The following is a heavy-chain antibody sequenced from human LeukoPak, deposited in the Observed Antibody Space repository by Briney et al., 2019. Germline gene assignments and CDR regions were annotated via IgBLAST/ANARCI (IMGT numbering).Heavy chain of an antibody. CDR2: IDPSDSYT. CDR3: ARHPYSYEPRYFDY. V-gene: IGHV5-10-1*01. CDR1: AYSFTSYW. Sequence: GESLKISCKGSAYSFTSYWISWVRQMPGKGLEWMGRIDPSDSYTNYSPSFQGRVTISADKSISTAYLQWASLKASDTAMYYCARHPYSYEPRYFDYWGQGTLVTVSS. J-gene: IGHJ4*02. D-gene: IGHD5-18*01.